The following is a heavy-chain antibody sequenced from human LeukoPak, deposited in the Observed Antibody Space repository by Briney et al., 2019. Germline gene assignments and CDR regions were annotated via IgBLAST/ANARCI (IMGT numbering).Heavy chain of an antibody. CDR3: AKMGSIGVVVTATDY. Sequence: GGSLRLSCAASGFTFSSYGMHWVRQAPGKGLEWVAIIRNDGNKKYYGDSVKGRFTISRDNSKNTMYLQMNSLRAEDTAVYYCAKMGSIGVVVTATDYWGQGTLVTVSS. J-gene: IGHJ4*02. CDR2: IRNDGNKK. D-gene: IGHD2-21*02. CDR1: GFTFSSYG. V-gene: IGHV3-30*02.